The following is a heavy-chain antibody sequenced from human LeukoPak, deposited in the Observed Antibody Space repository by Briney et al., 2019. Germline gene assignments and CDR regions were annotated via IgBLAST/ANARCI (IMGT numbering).Heavy chain of an antibody. CDR3: ARYDSSSAGFDF. Sequence: SETLSLTCTVSGASISSYYYNWIRQTAGRGLEWIGRLYISGSTDYNPSLKSRVAISVDTSKNQFSLNLNSVTAADTAVYYCARYDSSSAGFDFWGQGTLVTVSS. CDR1: GASISSYY. J-gene: IGHJ4*02. D-gene: IGHD3-22*01. CDR2: LYISGST. V-gene: IGHV4-4*07.